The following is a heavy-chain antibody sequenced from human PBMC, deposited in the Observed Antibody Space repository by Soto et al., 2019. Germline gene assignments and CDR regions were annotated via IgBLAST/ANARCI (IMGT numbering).Heavy chain of an antibody. V-gene: IGHV5-10-1*01. CDR1: GYSFAGYW. J-gene: IGHJ4*02. CDR2: IDPSDSQT. D-gene: IGHD3-22*01. CDR3: ARQIYDSDTGPNFQYYFDS. Sequence: GESLKISCKGSGYSFAGYWITWVRQEPGKGLEWMGRIDPSDSQTYYSPSFRGHVTISVTKSITTVFLQWSSLRASDTAMYYCARQIYDSDTGPNFQYYFDSWGQGTPVTVSS.